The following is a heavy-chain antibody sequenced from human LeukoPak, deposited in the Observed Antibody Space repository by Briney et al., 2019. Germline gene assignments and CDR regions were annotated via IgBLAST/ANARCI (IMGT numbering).Heavy chain of an antibody. V-gene: IGHV3-30*18. J-gene: IGHJ4*02. Sequence: GGSLRLSCAASGFTFGSYGMHWVRQAPGKGLEWVAVISYDGSNKYYADSVKGRFIISRDNSKNTLYMQMNSLRAEDTAVFYCAKGLPPGAVSAVFDYWGRGTLVTVSS. CDR1: GFTFGSYG. CDR2: ISYDGSNK. D-gene: IGHD6-19*01. CDR3: AKGLPPGAVSAVFDY.